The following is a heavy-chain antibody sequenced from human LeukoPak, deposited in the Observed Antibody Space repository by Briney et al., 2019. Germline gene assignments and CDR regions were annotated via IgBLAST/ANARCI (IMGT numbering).Heavy chain of an antibody. CDR1: GGSISSYY. CDR3: ARVGLYYYYYYMDV. V-gene: IGHV4-59*01. CDR2: IYYSGST. J-gene: IGHJ6*03. Sequence: WETLTLTCTVSGGSISSYYWSWIRQPPGKGLGWIGYIYYSGSTNYNPSLKSRVTISVDTSKNQFSLKLSSVTAADTAVYYCARVGLYYYYYYMDVWGKGTTVTVSS. D-gene: IGHD3-16*01.